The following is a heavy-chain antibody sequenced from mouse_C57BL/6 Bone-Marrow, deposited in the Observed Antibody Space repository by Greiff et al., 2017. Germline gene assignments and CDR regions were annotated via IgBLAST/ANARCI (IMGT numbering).Heavy chain of an antibody. CDR1: GFTLKDDY. V-gene: IGHV14-4*01. CDR2: IDPENGDT. CDR3: STGNAFDY. J-gene: IGHJ3*01. Sequence: EVHLQQSGAELVRPGASVKLSCTASGFTLKDDYMHWVKQRPEQGLEWIGWIDPENGDTEYASKFQGKATITADTASNTAYLQLSSLTSEDSAVYYCSTGNAFDYWGQGTRVTVAA.